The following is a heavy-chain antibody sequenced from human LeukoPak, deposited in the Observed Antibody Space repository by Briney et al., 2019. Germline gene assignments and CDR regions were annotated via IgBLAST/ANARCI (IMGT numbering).Heavy chain of an antibody. Sequence: TGGSLRLSRAASGFTFSTYAMNWVRQAPGKGLEWVSYISRSGSTMYYADSVKGRFTISRDNAKNSLYLQMNSLRAEDTAVYFCAKDLYTTIQGFDYWGQGTLVTVSS. V-gene: IGHV3-48*01. D-gene: IGHD5-12*01. J-gene: IGHJ4*02. CDR3: AKDLYTTIQGFDY. CDR2: ISRSGSTM. CDR1: GFTFSTYA.